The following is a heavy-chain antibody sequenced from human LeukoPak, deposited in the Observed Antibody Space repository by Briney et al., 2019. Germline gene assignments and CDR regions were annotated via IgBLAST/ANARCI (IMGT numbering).Heavy chain of an antibody. CDR1: GGSISSYY. CDR2: IYTSGST. D-gene: IGHD6-25*01. CDR3: ARDLEQRGYYYYYYMDV. Sequence: PSETLSLTCTVSGGSISSYYWSWIRQPAGKGLEWIGRIYTSGSTNYNPSLKSRVTMSVDTSKNQFSLKLSSVTAADMAVYYCARDLEQRGYYYYYYMDVWGKGTTVTVSS. J-gene: IGHJ6*03. V-gene: IGHV4-4*07.